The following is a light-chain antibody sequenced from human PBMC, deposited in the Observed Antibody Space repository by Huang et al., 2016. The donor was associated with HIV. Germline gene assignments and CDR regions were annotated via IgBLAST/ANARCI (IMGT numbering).Light chain of an antibody. J-gene: IGKJ3*01. CDR1: QSVHSN. V-gene: IGKV3-15*01. Sequence: EIVMTQSPATLSVSPGERATLSCRASQSVHSNLAWYQQKPGQAPRLLIYGASTRATGIPARFSCSESGTECTLTISSLQSEDFAVYYCQQYNNWPFTFGPGTKVDIK. CDR2: GAS. CDR3: QQYNNWPFT.